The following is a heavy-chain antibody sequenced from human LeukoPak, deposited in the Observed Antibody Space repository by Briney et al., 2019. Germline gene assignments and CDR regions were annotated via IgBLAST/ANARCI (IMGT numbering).Heavy chain of an antibody. D-gene: IGHD6-13*01. J-gene: IGHJ4*02. CDR3: ATRVAAAAAPDY. CDR1: GGSISSSSYY. CDR2: INHSGST. Sequence: PSETLSLTCTVSGGSISSSSYYWSWIRQPPGKGLEWIGEINHSGSTNYNPSLKSRVTISVDTSKNQFSLKLSSVTAADTAVYYCATRVAAAAAPDYWGQGTLVTVSS. V-gene: IGHV4-39*07.